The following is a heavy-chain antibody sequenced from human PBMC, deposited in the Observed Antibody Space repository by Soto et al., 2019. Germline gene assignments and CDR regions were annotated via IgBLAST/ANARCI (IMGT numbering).Heavy chain of an antibody. V-gene: IGHV1-46*03. D-gene: IGHD3-3*02. CDR1: GYTFTSYY. CDR3: ARHLAGIDS. CDR2: VNPTGGST. Sequence: QVQLVQSGAEVKKPGASVRVSCKASGYTFTSYYIHWVRQAPGQGLEWMAIVNPTGGSTNYAQKIQVRITVTFDTSTSTIVMELKTMRYEDTAVYHCARHLAGIDSWGQGTLVTVSS. J-gene: IGHJ4*02.